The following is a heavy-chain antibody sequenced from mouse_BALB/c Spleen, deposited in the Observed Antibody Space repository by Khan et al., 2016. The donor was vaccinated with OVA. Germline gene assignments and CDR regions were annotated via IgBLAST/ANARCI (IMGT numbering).Heavy chain of an antibody. D-gene: IGHD2-14*01. CDR2: ISSTGST. Sequence: VQLQQSGPGLVKPSQSLSLTCTVTGYSITSEYAWNWIRQFPGNKLEWMGYISSTGSTSYNPSLKSRISITRDTSKNQFFLQLKSVTTEDTATYYYARSHYYSYGYALDFWGRGTSVTVSS. CDR3: ARSHYYSYGYALDF. V-gene: IGHV3-2*02. CDR1: GYSITSEYA. J-gene: IGHJ4*01.